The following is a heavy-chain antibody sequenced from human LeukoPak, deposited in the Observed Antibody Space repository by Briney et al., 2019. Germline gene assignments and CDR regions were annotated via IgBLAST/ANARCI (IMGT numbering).Heavy chain of an antibody. CDR3: TRPPLRYFDWLLGVDY. Sequence: GGSLRLSCAASGFTFSSYGMSWVRQAPGKGLEWVGFIRSKAYGGTTEYAASVKGRFTISRDDSKSIAYLQMNSLKTEDTAVYYCTRPPLRYFDWLLGVDYWGQGTLVTVSS. J-gene: IGHJ4*02. V-gene: IGHV3-49*04. CDR1: GFTFSSYG. CDR2: IRSKAYGGTT. D-gene: IGHD3-9*01.